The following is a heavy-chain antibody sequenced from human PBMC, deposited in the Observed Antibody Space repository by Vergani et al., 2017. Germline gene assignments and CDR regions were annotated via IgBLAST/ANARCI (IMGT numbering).Heavy chain of an antibody. CDR2: ISYDGSNK. J-gene: IGHJ3*02. CDR1: GFTFSSYA. CDR3: ASKGGVLMVYAMQNAFDI. Sequence: VQLVESGGGVVQPGRSLRLSCAASGFTFSSYAMHWVRQAPGKGLEWVAVISYDGSNKYYADSVKGRFTISRDNSKNTLYLQMNSLRAEDTAVYYCASKGGVLMVYAMQNAFDIWGQGTMVTVSS. D-gene: IGHD2-8*01. V-gene: IGHV3-30-3*01.